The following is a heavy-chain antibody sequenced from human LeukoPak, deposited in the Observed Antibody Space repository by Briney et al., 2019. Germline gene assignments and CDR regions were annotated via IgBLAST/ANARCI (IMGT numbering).Heavy chain of an antibody. J-gene: IGHJ6*03. CDR1: GYSFTSYW. CDR3: ARVYSSSVYYMDV. CDR2: IYPGDSDT. D-gene: IGHD6-6*01. Sequence: GESLKISCKGSGYSFTSYWIGWVRQMPGKGLERMGIIYPGDSDTRYSPSFQGQVTISADKSISTAYLQWSSLKASDTAMYYCARVYSSSVYYMDVWGKGTTVTVSS. V-gene: IGHV5-51*01.